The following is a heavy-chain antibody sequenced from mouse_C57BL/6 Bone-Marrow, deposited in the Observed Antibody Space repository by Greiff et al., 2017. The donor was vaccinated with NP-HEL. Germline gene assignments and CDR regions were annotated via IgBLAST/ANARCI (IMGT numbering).Heavy chain of an antibody. CDR2: INPNNGGT. CDR1: GYTFTDYN. J-gene: IGHJ1*03. V-gene: IGHV1-22*01. D-gene: IGHD1-1*01. Sequence: VQLQQSGPELVKPGASVKMSCKASGYTFTDYNMHWVKQSHGKSLEWIGYINPNNGGTSYNQKFKGKATLTVNKSSSTAYMELRSLTSEDSAVYYCARDLLLRSYWYFDVWGTGTTVTVSS. CDR3: ARDLLLRSYWYFDV.